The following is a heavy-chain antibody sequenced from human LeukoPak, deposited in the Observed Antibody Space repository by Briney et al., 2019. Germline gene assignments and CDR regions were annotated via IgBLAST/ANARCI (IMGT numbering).Heavy chain of an antibody. CDR1: GFIFSDYW. D-gene: IGHD5-18*01. V-gene: IGHV3-7*01. CDR2: IKQYGSEK. Sequence: GGSLRLSCAASGFIFSDYWMSWVRQAPGKGLEWVANIKQYGSEKYYVDSVKGRFTISRDNAKTSLYLQMNSLRAEDTAVYYCARDLSGVTGYTYGRGIDYWGQGTLVTVSS. J-gene: IGHJ4*02. CDR3: ARDLSGVTGYTYGRGIDY.